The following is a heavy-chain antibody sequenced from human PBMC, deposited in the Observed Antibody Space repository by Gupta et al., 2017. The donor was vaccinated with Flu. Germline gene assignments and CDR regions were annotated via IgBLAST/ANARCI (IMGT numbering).Heavy chain of an antibody. V-gene: IGHV3-49*02. D-gene: IGHD4-4*01. CDR3: NTNWVATVNYYYHYMDV. Sequence: RLAPGKGLEWVGFIRSKDYGGTAEYAASVKGRFTISRDDSKSIAYLQMNSLKTEDTGVYYCNTNWVATVNYYYHYMDVWVKGTTVTVSS. CDR2: IRSKDYGGTA. J-gene: IGHJ6*03.